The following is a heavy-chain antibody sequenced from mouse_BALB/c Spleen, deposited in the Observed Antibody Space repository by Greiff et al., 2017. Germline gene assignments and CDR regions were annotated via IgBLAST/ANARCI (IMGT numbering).Heavy chain of an antibody. J-gene: IGHJ2*01. CDR1: GFAFSSYD. Sequence: EVHLVESGGGLVKPGGSLKLSCAASGFAFSSYDMSWVRQTPEKRLEWVAYISSGGGSTYYPDTVKGRFTISRDNAKNTLYLQMSSLKSEDTAMYYCAGGTTAYYFDYWGQGTTLTVSS. CDR2: ISSGGGST. V-gene: IGHV5-12-1*01. CDR3: AGGTTAYYFDY. D-gene: IGHD1-2*01.